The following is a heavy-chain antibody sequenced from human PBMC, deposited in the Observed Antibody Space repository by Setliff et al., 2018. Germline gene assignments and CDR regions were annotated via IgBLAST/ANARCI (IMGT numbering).Heavy chain of an antibody. CDR1: GYSISSGSH. V-gene: IGHV4-38-2*01. D-gene: IGHD6-19*01. CDR3: ARAPIVSSGWTQYYFDY. Sequence: SQTLSLTCAVSGYSISSGSHWGWIRQPPGKGLEWIGSIHHSGTTLYNPSLTSRVTVSVDTSRNRFSLRLTSLTAADTAVYYCARAPIVSSGWTQYYFDYWGQGTLVTAPQ. J-gene: IGHJ4*02. CDR2: IHHSGTT.